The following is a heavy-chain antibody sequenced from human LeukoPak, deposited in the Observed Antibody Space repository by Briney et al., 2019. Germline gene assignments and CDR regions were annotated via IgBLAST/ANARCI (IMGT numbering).Heavy chain of an antibody. V-gene: IGHV3-74*01. CDR1: GFSFSGHW. J-gene: IGHJ4*02. CDR3: ARGPNSSWSGLDF. Sequence: GGSLRLSCTASGFSFSGHWMHWARQLPGKGLVWVSHISPTGSTTSYADSVKGRFTVSRDNAKNTLYLQVNNLRAEDTAVYYCARGPNSSWSGLDFWGQGTLLTVSS. D-gene: IGHD6-6*01. CDR2: ISPTGSTT.